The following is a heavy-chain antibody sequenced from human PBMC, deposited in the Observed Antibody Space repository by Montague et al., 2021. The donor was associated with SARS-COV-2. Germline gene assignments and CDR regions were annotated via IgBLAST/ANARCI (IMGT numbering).Heavy chain of an antibody. Sequence: TLSLTCTVSGGSISSGGYYWSCIRQHPGKVLEWIGYIYYSGGTYYNPSLKSRVTISVDTSKNQFSLKLSSVTAADTAVYYCARASGKKTIFGVVISYFDYWGQGTLVTVSS. J-gene: IGHJ4*02. V-gene: IGHV4-31*03. CDR1: GGSISSGGYY. D-gene: IGHD3-3*01. CDR3: ARASGKKTIFGVVISYFDY. CDR2: IYYSGGT.